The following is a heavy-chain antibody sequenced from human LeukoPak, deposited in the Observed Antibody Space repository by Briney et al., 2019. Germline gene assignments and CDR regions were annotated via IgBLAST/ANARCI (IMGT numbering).Heavy chain of an antibody. V-gene: IGHV3-33*01. CDR2: IWYDASNK. D-gene: IGHD6-13*01. J-gene: IGHJ5*02. CDR1: GFTFSSFG. Sequence: GGTLRLSCAASGFTFSSFGMHWVRQAPGKGLEWVAVIWYDASNKYYADSVKGRFTISRDNSKNTLFLQMNSLRDDDTAVYYCVRGVGVSRFNYFDPWGQGTLVIVSS. CDR3: VRGVGVSRFNYFDP.